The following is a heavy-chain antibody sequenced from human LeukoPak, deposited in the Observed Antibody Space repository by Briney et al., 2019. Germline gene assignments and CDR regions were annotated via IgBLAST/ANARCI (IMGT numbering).Heavy chain of an antibody. CDR1: GFTFSSYW. CDR2: IKQDGSEK. J-gene: IGHJ4*02. D-gene: IGHD5-18*01. CDR3: ARDRGIQLWSKPFDY. Sequence: VQPGGSLRLSCAASGFTFSSYWMSWVRQAPGKGLEWVANIKQDGSEKYYVDSVKRRFTISRHNAKNSLYLQMNSLRAEDTAVYYCARDRGIQLWSKPFDYWGQGTLVTVSS. V-gene: IGHV3-7*01.